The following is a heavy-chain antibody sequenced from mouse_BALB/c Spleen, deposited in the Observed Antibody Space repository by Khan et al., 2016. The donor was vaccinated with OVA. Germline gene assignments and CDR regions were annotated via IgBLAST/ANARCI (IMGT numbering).Heavy chain of an antibody. J-gene: IGHJ4*01. CDR1: AYTFTNYW. Sequence: QVQLQQSGAELVRPGASVKLSCKASAYTFTNYWMNWVKQRPGQGLEWIGMIDPSDSETHYNQRFKDKATLTVDKSSSTAYMHLSSLTSEDSAVYYCARCLMKAMNYWGQGTSVTVSS. CDR2: IDPSDSET. CDR3: ARCLMKAMNY. V-gene: IGHV1-61*01.